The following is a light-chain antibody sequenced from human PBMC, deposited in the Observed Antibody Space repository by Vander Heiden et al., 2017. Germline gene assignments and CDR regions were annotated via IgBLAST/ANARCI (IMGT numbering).Light chain of an antibody. CDR2: GNE. J-gene: IGLJ1*01. Sequence: QSVVTQPPSASGTPGQRVTISGSGTGSHIGRNYVSWYQQLPGGAPNLLIYGNEKRPPGAPASVWGSKSGTSAAMAISGLRSEEEADYYCAAWDDSLSGFYVFGTGTKFTVL. CDR1: GSHIGRNY. CDR3: AAWDDSLSGFYV. V-gene: IGLV1-47*02.